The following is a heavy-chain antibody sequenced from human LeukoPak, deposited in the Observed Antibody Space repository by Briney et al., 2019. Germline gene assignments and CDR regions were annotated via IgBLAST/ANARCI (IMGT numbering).Heavy chain of an antibody. V-gene: IGHV3-30-3*01. D-gene: IGHD6-19*01. CDR1: GFTFSSYA. CDR3: ARAAAGWYSPIDY. Sequence: GGSLRLSCAASGFTFSSYAMHWVRQAPGKGLEWVAVISYDGSNKYYADSVKGRFTISRDNAKNSLYLQMNSLRAEDTAVYYCARAAAGWYSPIDYWGQGTLVTVS. CDR2: ISYDGSNK. J-gene: IGHJ4*02.